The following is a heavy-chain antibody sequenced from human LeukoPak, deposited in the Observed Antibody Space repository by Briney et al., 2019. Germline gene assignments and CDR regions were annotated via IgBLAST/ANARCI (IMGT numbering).Heavy chain of an antibody. CDR1: GYTFTSYG. CDR3: ARSPMYYYDSSGPTPFDY. CDR2: ISAYNGNT. D-gene: IGHD3-22*01. V-gene: IGHV1-18*01. J-gene: IGHJ4*02. Sequence: ASVKVSCKASGYTFTSYGISWVRQAPGQGLEWMGWISAYNGNTNYAQKLQGRVTMTTDTSTSTAYMELRSLRSDDTAVYYCARSPMYYYDSSGPTPFDYWGQGTLVTVFS.